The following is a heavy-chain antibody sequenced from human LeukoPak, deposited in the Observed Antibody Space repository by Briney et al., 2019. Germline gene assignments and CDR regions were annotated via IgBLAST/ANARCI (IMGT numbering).Heavy chain of an antibody. CDR1: GGTFSSYA. D-gene: IGHD2-21*02. CDR3: ARGRVVVTADYYFDY. Sequence: SVKVSCKASGGTFSSYAISWVRQAPGQGLEWMGGIIPIFGTANYAQKFQGRVTITTDEYTSTAYMELSSLRSEDTAVYYCARGRVVVTADYYFDYWGQGTLVTVSS. V-gene: IGHV1-69*05. CDR2: IIPIFGTA. J-gene: IGHJ4*02.